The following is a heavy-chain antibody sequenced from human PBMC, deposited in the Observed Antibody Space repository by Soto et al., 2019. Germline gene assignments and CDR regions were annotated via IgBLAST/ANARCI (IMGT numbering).Heavy chain of an antibody. D-gene: IGHD1-26*01. J-gene: IGHJ5*02. Sequence: QITLKESGPTLVKPTQTLTLTCTFSGFSLTTSGVGVGWIRQPPGKALEYLALIYWDDDKRYSPSLRNRLSGNKDTSKNQVVLTMTNVDLVHTATYYCAHRLEYSGNWEVGWFDPWGQGTLVTVS. CDR3: AHRLEYSGNWEVGWFDP. V-gene: IGHV2-5*02. CDR1: GFSLTTSGVG. CDR2: IYWDDDK.